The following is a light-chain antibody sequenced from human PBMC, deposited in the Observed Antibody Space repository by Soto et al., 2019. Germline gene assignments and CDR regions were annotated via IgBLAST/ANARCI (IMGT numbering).Light chain of an antibody. V-gene: IGKV1-5*03. CDR3: QQYNSYPLT. CDR2: KAS. J-gene: IGKJ4*01. Sequence: DIQMTQSPSTLSASAGDRVTISCRASQSVSIWLAWYQQKPGKAPKLLIYKASSLESGVPSRFSGSGSGTEFTLTISSLQPDDFATYYCQQYNSYPLTFGGGTKVDIK. CDR1: QSVSIW.